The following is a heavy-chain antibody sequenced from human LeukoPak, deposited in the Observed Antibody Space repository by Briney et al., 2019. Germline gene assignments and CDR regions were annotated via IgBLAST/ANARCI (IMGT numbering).Heavy chain of an antibody. V-gene: IGHV3-21*01. Sequence: GGSLRLSCAGSGFTFSSHNMNWVRQAPGQGLEWVSSITSAGSYKYYADSVRGRFTISRDNAKNSLYLQMNSLRAEDTAVYYCANSGYDLGVDYWGQGTLVTVSS. CDR1: GFTFSSHN. D-gene: IGHD5-12*01. CDR3: ANSGYDLGVDY. CDR2: ITSAGSYK. J-gene: IGHJ4*02.